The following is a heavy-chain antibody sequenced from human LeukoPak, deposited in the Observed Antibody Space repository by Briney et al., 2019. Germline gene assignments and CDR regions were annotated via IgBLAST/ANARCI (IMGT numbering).Heavy chain of an antibody. CDR2: ISSSSSYI. CDR3: ARDPSMMAEAFYLGYYYYGMDV. V-gene: IGHV3-21*01. CDR1: GFTFSSYS. Sequence: GGSLRLSCAASGFTFSSYSMTWVRQAPGKGLEWVSSISSSSSYIYYADSVKGRFTISRDNAKNSLYLQMNSLRAEDTAVYYCARDPSMMAEAFYLGYYYYGMDVWGRGTTVTVSS. J-gene: IGHJ6*02. D-gene: IGHD5-24*01.